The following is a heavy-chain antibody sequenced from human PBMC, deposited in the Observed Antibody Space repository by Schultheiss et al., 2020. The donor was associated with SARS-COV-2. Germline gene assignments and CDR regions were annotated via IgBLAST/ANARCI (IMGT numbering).Heavy chain of an antibody. CDR2: IYYSGST. D-gene: IGHD4-23*01. V-gene: IGHV4-59*12. CDR3: ARDAGNSGRYFDY. J-gene: IGHJ4*02. CDR1: GGSISSYY. Sequence: SETLSLTCTVSGGSISSYYWSWIRQPPGKGLEWIGYIYYSGSTNYNPSLKSRVTISVDTSKNQFSLQLNSVTPEDTAVYYCARDAGNSGRYFDYWGQGTLVTVSS.